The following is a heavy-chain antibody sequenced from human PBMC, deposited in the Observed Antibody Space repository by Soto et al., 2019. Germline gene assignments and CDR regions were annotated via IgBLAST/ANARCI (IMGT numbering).Heavy chain of an antibody. CDR2: ISAYNGNT. Sequence: ASVKVSCTASGYTFTSYGISWVRQAPGQGLEWMGWISAYNGNTNYAQKLQGRVTMTTDTSTSTAYMELRSLRSDDTAVYSCARATGYYGSGRYWYWYFDLWGRGTLVTVSS. D-gene: IGHD3-10*01. CDR1: GYTFTSYG. V-gene: IGHV1-18*01. J-gene: IGHJ2*01. CDR3: ARATGYYGSGRYWYWYFDL.